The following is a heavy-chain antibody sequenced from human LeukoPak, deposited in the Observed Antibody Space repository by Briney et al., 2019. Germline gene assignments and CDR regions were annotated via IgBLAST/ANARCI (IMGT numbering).Heavy chain of an antibody. Sequence: GRSLRLSCAASGFTFSRFGMHWVRQAPGKGLEWVAVISYDGSNKYYTDSVKGRFTISRDDSKNTLYLQMNSLRAEDTAVYYCARPYLEWSLKFYMDVWGKGTTVTVSS. D-gene: IGHD3-3*02. CDR1: GFTFSRFG. CDR2: ISYDGSNK. J-gene: IGHJ6*03. V-gene: IGHV3-30*03. CDR3: ARPYLEWSLKFYMDV.